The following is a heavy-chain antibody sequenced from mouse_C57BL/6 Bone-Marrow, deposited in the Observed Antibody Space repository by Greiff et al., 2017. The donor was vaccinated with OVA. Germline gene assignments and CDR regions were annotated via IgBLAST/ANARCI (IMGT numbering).Heavy chain of an antibody. CDR1: GYAFSSSW. Sequence: VQRVESGPELVKPGASVKISCKASGYAFSSSWMNWVKQRPGKGLEWIGRIYPGDGDTNYNGKFKGKATLTADKSSSTAYMQLSSLTSEDSAVYFCARGRSWFDYWGQGTTLTVSS. V-gene: IGHV1-82*01. CDR2: IYPGDGDT. J-gene: IGHJ2*01. CDR3: ARGRSWFDY.